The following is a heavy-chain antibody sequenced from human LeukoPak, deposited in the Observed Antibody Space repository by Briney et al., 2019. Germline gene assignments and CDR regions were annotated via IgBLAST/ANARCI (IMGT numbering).Heavy chain of an antibody. CDR1: GLTFSSYG. D-gene: IGHD3-9*01. CDR3: ASTYYDILTGQDLDY. V-gene: IGHV3-23*01. Sequence: GGSLRLSCAASGLTFSSYGMSWVRQAPGKGLEWVSAISGSGGSTYYADSVKGRFTISRDNAKNSLYLQMNSLRAEDTAVYYCASTYYDILTGQDLDYWGQGTLVTVSS. CDR2: ISGSGGST. J-gene: IGHJ4*02.